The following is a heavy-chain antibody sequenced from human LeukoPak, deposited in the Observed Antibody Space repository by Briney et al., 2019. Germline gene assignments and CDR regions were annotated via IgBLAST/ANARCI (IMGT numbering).Heavy chain of an antibody. V-gene: IGHV4-38-2*02. CDR3: ARDHRSSWYYYYYMDV. CDR1: GYSISSGYY. J-gene: IGHJ6*03. Sequence: SETLSLTCTVSGYSISSGYYWSWIRQPPGKGLEWIGEINHSGSTNYNPSLKSRVTISVDTSKNQFSLKLSSVTAADTAVYYCARDHRSSWYYYYYMDVWGKGTTVTVSS. D-gene: IGHD6-13*01. CDR2: INHSGST.